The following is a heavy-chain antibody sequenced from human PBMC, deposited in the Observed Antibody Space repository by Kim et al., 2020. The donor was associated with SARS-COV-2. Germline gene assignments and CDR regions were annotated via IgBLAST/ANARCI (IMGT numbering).Heavy chain of an antibody. D-gene: IGHD3-10*01. V-gene: IGHV3-30-3*01. CDR1: GFTFSSFA. CDR3: AKEHNLGSGSVGYLDY. CDR2: ISSDGTNK. Sequence: GGSLRLSCAASGFTFSSFAMHWVRQAPGKGLEWVAIISSDGTNKYYADSVRGRFTISRDNSKNTVYLQMNSLRAEATAVYYCAKEHNLGSGSVGYLDYW. J-gene: IGHJ4*03.